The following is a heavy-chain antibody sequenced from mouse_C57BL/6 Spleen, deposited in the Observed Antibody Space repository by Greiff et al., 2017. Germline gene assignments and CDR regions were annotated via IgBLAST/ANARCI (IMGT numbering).Heavy chain of an antibody. CDR1: GYTFTDYN. CDR2: INPNNGGT. Sequence: VQLQQSGPELVKPGASVKIPCKASGYTFTDYNMDWVKQSHGKSLEWIGDINPNNGGTIYNQKFKGKATLTVDKSSSTAYMELRRLTSEDTAVYYCARDDGSSYRWYFDVWGTGTTVTVSS. J-gene: IGHJ1*03. CDR3: ARDDGSSYRWYFDV. D-gene: IGHD1-1*01. V-gene: IGHV1-18*01.